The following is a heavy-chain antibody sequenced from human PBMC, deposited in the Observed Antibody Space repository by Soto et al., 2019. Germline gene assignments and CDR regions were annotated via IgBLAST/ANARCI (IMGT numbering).Heavy chain of an antibody. J-gene: IGHJ4*02. CDR3: ARDPSHSYYTLFYYFDY. CDR1: GFTFSTYA. V-gene: IGHV3-23*01. D-gene: IGHD1-26*01. Sequence: SLRLSCAASGFTFSTYAMSWVRPAPGKGLEWVWAISGSDSNTNYTDSLQVRFTISRYNSNSTPYLQMNSLKTEDTAVYYCARDPSHSYYTLFYYFDYWGQGTLVTVS. CDR2: ISGSDSNT.